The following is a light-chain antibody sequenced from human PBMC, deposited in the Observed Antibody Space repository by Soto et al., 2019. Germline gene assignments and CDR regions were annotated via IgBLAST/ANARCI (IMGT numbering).Light chain of an antibody. CDR1: GSNIGSNY. Sequence: QSVLTQPPSASRTPGQRVTISCSGSGSNIGSNYVYWYQQLPGTAPKLLIYSDNQRPSGVPDRFSGSRSGTSASLAISGLRSEDEADYHCAAWDDTLSGWVFGGGTKLTVL. CDR3: AAWDDTLSGWV. J-gene: IGLJ3*02. CDR2: SDN. V-gene: IGLV1-47*01.